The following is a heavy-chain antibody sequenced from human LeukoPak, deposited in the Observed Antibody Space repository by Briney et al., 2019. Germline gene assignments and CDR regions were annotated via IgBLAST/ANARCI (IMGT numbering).Heavy chain of an antibody. CDR2: IYYSGST. CDR3: ARGLPPAYCGGDCYSDYMDV. V-gene: IGHV4-31*03. CDR1: GGSISSGGYY. J-gene: IGHJ6*03. Sequence: SQTLSLTCTVSGGSISSGGYYWSWIRQHPGKGLEWIGYIYYSGSTYYNPSLKSRVTISVDTSKNQFSLKLSSVTAADTAVYYCARGLPPAYCGGDCYSDYMDVWGKGTTVTVSS. D-gene: IGHD2-21*02.